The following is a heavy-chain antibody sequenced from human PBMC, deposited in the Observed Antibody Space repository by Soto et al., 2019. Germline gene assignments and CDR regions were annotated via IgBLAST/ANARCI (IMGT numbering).Heavy chain of an antibody. D-gene: IGHD3-22*01. CDR3: ARVDYYDSSGPIDY. J-gene: IGHJ4*02. CDR2: IYYSGST. V-gene: IGHV4-59*01. CDR1: GGSISSYY. Sequence: SETLSLTCTVSGGSISSYYWSWIRQPPGKGLEWIGYIYYSGSTNYNPSLKSRVTISVDTSKNQFSLKLSSVTAADTAVYYCARVDYYDSSGPIDYWGQGTLVTVSS.